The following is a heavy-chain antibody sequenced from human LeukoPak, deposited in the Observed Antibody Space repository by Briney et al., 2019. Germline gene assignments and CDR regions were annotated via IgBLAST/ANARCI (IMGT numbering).Heavy chain of an antibody. J-gene: IGHJ4*02. CDR3: ARDHGGYSGYDLRTGFDY. Sequence: PGGSLRLSRAASGFTFSSYSMNWVRQAPGKGLEWVSSISSSSSYIYYADSVKGRFTISRDNAKNSLYLQMNSLRAEDTAVYYCARDHGGYSGYDLRTGFDYWGQGTRVTVSS. D-gene: IGHD5-12*01. CDR1: GFTFSSYS. V-gene: IGHV3-21*01. CDR2: ISSSSSYI.